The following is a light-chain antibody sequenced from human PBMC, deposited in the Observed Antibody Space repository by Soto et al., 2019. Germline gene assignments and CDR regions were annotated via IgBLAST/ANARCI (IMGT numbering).Light chain of an antibody. CDR2: DVN. Sequence: QSALTQPRSVSGSPGQSVTISCTGTNTDIDNFNYVSWYQQHPGKAPKVMIYDVNKRPSGVPDRFSGSKSGNTASLTISGLQAEDEATYYCSSYTSTSTLYVFGPGTKLTVL. CDR3: SSYTSTSTLYV. V-gene: IGLV2-11*01. CDR1: NTDIDNFNY. J-gene: IGLJ1*01.